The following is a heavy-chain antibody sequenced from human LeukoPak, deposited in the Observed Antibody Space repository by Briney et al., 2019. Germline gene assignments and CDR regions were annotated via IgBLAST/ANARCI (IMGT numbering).Heavy chain of an antibody. J-gene: IGHJ5*02. D-gene: IGHD6-6*01. V-gene: IGHV1-18*01. CDR1: GYTFTSYG. CDR3: ASLWYSSSSVHTWFDP. CDR2: ISAYNGNT. Sequence: ASVKVSCKASGYTFTSYGISWVRQAPGQGLEWMGWISAYNGNTNYAQKLQGRVTMTTDTSMSTAYMELRSLRSDDTAVYYCASLWYSSSSVHTWFDPWGQGTLVTVSS.